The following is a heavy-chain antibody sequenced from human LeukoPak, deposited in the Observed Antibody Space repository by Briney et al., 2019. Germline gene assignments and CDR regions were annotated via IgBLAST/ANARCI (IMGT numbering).Heavy chain of an antibody. Sequence: PGGSLRLSCAASGFTFSSYAMHWVRQAPGKGLEWVAVISYDGSNKYYADSVKGRFTISRDNSKNTLYLQMNSLRAEDTAVYYCASARRLQSPGTYYYGMDVWGQGTTVTVSS. D-gene: IGHD5-24*01. CDR3: ASARRLQSPGTYYYGMDV. CDR2: ISYDGSNK. CDR1: GFTFSSYA. V-gene: IGHV3-30*14. J-gene: IGHJ6*02.